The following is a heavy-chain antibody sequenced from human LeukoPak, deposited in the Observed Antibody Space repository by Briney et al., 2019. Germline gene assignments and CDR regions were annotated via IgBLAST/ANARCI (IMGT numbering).Heavy chain of an antibody. D-gene: IGHD3-10*01. CDR1: GFTFSSYE. V-gene: IGHV3-48*03. J-gene: IGHJ4*02. CDR2: ISDTANTM. CDR3: ARGEEF. Sequence: GGSLRLSCVASGFTFSSYEMNWVRQAPGKGLEWVSYISDTANTMYYADSVKGRFTISRDNAKNSLYLQMNSLRGEDTAVYYCARGEEFWGQGTLVTVSS.